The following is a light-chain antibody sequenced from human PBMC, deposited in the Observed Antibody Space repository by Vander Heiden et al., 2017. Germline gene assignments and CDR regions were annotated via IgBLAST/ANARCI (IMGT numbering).Light chain of an antibody. CDR1: QSISSY. J-gene: IGKJ1*01. V-gene: IGKV1-39*01. CDR3: QQRDSTPRT. Sequence: DIQITQSPSSLSASVGDSVTITCRASQSISSYLNWYQQKPGKAPKLLIYAASSLQSGVPSRFSGSGSGTDFTLTISRLQPEDFATYYCQQRDSTPRTFGQGTKVEIK. CDR2: AAS.